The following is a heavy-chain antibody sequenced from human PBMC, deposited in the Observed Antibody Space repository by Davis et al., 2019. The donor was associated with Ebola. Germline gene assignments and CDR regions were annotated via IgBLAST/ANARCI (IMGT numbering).Heavy chain of an antibody. D-gene: IGHD2-2*01. J-gene: IGHJ3*02. CDR2: IYYSGST. V-gene: IGHV4-31*03. Sequence: PSETLSLTCTVSGGSISSGGYYWSWIRQHPGKGLEWIGYIYYSGSTYYNPSLKSRVTISVDTSKNQFSLKLSSVTAADTAVYYCARGRDIVVVPAATTLYNKGAFDIWGQGTTVTVSS. CDR3: ARGRDIVVVPAATTLYNKGAFDI. CDR1: GGSISSGGYY.